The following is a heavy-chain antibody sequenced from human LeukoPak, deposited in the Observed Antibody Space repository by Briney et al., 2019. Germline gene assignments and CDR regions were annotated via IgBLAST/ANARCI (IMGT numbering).Heavy chain of an antibody. J-gene: IGHJ4*02. CDR1: GFTFSNYA. CDR3: ARLHYDILTGYSYFDY. V-gene: IGHV3-7*03. D-gene: IGHD3-9*01. CDR2: IKQDGSEK. Sequence: GGSLRLSCAPSGFTFSNYAMSWVRQAPGKGLEWVANIKQDGSEKYYVDSVKSRFTISRDNAKNSLYLQMNSLRAEDTAVYYCARLHYDILTGYSYFDYWGQGTLVTVSS.